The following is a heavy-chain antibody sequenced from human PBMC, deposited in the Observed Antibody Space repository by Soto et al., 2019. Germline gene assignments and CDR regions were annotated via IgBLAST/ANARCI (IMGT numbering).Heavy chain of an antibody. CDR1: GYTFTSYA. Sequence: GASVKVSCKASGYTFTSYAMHWVRQAPGQRHEWMGWINAGNGNTKYSQKFQGRVTITRDTSASTAYMELSSLRSEDTAVYYCARKRVTSPGSFDIWGQGTMVTVSS. J-gene: IGHJ3*02. CDR3: ARKRVTSPGSFDI. CDR2: INAGNGNT. V-gene: IGHV1-3*01.